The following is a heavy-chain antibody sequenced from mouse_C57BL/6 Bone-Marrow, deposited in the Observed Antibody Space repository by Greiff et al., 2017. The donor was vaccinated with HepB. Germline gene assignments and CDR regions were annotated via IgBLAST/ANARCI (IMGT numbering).Heavy chain of an antibody. D-gene: IGHD2-5*01. CDR2: VWSGGST. V-gene: IGHV2-2*01. Sequence: QVHVKQSGPGLVQPSQSLSITCTVSGFSLTSYGVHWVRQSPGKGLEWLGVVWSGGSTDYNAAFISRLSISKDNSKSQVFFKMNSLKADDTDIYYCARYSNYDWYFDVWGTGTTVTVSS. J-gene: IGHJ1*03. CDR1: GFSLTSYG. CDR3: ARYSNYDWYFDV.